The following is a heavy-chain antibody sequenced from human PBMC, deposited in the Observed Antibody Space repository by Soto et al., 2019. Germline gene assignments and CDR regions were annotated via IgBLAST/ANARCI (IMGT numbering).Heavy chain of an antibody. Sequence: EVQLVESGGGLVKPGGSLRLSCAASGFTFSSYSMNWVRQAQGKGLEWVSSINSSSSYIYYADAVKGRFTISIYNAKNSLYMQMNSLRAEDTAVYYCARMLGELERGNAFDIWGQGTMVTGSS. CDR1: GFTFSSYS. D-gene: IGHD1-1*01. CDR2: INSSSSYI. J-gene: IGHJ3*02. V-gene: IGHV3-21*01. CDR3: ARMLGELERGNAFDI.